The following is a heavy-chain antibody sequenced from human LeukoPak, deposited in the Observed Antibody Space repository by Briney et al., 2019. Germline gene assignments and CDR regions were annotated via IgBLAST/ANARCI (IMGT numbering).Heavy chain of an antibody. J-gene: IGHJ4*02. Sequence: PGGSLRLSCAGSGFTFSNYPMSWVRQAPGKGLEWVSAISGNGVSTYYTDSVKGRFTISRDNSKNTLLLQMDSLRAEDTAVYYCAKVRFYFDYWGQGALVTVSS. CDR1: GFTFSNYP. V-gene: IGHV3-23*01. CDR2: ISGNGVST. CDR3: AKVRFYFDY.